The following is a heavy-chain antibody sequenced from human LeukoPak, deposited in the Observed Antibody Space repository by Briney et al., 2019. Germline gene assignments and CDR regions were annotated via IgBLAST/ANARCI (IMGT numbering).Heavy chain of an antibody. D-gene: IGHD3-22*01. CDR2: INPNSGGT. CDR3: ARDPVYYDSSGYNDAIAI. Sequence: ASVKVSCKASGYTVTGYDMHWVRQAPGQGVEWMGRINPNSGGTNYAQKFQGSVTLTRDTSIRTAHMELSRLRSDDTAVYYCARDPVYYDSSGYNDAIAIWGQGTMVTVSP. V-gene: IGHV1-2*06. J-gene: IGHJ3*02. CDR1: GYTVTGYD.